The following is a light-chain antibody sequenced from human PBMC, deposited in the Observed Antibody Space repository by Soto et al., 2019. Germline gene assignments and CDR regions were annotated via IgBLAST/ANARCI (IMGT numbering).Light chain of an antibody. CDR2: AAS. CDR3: QQSYNTPRT. V-gene: IGKV1-39*01. J-gene: IGKJ1*01. CDR1: QSISTY. Sequence: DIQMTQSPSSLSASVGDRVTITCRASQSISTYLNWYQQKPGKAPKLLIYAASSLQSGVPSTFSGSGSGTEFALTISSLQPEDFATYYCQQSYNTPRTFGQGTKVDIK.